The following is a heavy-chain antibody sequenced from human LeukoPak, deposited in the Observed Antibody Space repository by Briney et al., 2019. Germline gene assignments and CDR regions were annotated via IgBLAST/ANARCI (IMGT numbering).Heavy chain of an antibody. CDR1: GYPISSSVW. D-gene: IGHD3-3*02. CDR3: ARRDHFASFFDN. J-gene: IGHJ4*02. CDR2: IYYSGST. V-gene: IGHV4-28*01. Sequence: PDTLSLTCAVSGYPISSSVWRGWIRQPPGKGLEWIGYIYYSGSTYYNPSLKSRVTMSVDTSKNQFSLKLTSVTAVDTAVYYCARRDHFASFFDNWGQGTLVTVSS.